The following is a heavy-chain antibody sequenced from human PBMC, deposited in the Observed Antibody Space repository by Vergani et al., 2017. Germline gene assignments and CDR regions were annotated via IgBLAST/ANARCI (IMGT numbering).Heavy chain of an antibody. CDR2: IIPIFGTA. CDR3: ARGAPYSYGPPGYYGMDV. V-gene: IGHV1-69*12. J-gene: IGHJ6*02. Sequence: QVQLVQSGAEVKKPGSSVKVSCKASGGTFSSYAISWVRQAPGQGLEWMGGIIPIFGTANYAQKLQGRVTITADESTSTAYMDLSSLRSEDTAVYYCARGAPYSYGPPGYYGMDVWGQGTTVTVSS. CDR1: GGTFSSYA. D-gene: IGHD5-18*01.